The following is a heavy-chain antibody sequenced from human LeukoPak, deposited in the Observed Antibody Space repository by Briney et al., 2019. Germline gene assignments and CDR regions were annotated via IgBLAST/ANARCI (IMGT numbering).Heavy chain of an antibody. D-gene: IGHD3-22*01. CDR3: ARDWSTTMITGIDY. J-gene: IGHJ4*02. CDR1: GFTFSSYA. V-gene: IGHV3-30*04. CDR2: ISYDGSNK. Sequence: PGGSLRLSCAASGFTFSSYAMHWVRQAPGKGLEWVAVISYDGSNKYYADSVKGRFTISRDNSKNTLYLQMNSLRAEDTAVYYCARDWSTTMITGIDYWGQGTLVTVSS.